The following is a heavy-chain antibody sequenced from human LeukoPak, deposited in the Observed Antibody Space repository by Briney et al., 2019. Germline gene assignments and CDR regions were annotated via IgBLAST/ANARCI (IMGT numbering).Heavy chain of an antibody. D-gene: IGHD4-17*01. J-gene: IGHJ4*02. CDR1: GYTFTSYY. CDR2: INPSGGST. V-gene: IGHV1-46*01. Sequence: ASVKVSCKASGYTFTSYYMHWVRQAPGQGLEWMGIINPSGGSTSYAQKFPGRVTMTRDTSTSTVYMELSSLRSEDTAVYYCARDPDHYGDSLYYFDYWGQGTLVTVS. CDR3: ARDPDHYGDSLYYFDY.